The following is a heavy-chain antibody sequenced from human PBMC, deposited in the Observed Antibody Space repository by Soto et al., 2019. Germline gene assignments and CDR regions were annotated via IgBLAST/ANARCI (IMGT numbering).Heavy chain of an antibody. J-gene: IGHJ5*02. V-gene: IGHV3-23*01. Sequence: EVQLLESGGDLVQPGGSLRLSCSASGFTFSNYDMSWVRQAPGKGLAWVSAISHSGRGTYYADSVEGRFTISRDNSKNTVYLQMNRLRVEDTALYYCARVTEEHDRASSWFDPWGQGTLVTVSS. CDR2: ISHSGRGT. CDR3: ARVTEEHDRASSWFDP. CDR1: GFTFSNYD. D-gene: IGHD2-21*01.